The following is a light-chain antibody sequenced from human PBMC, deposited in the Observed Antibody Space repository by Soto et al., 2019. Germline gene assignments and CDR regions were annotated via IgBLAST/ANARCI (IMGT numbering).Light chain of an antibody. CDR2: QDR. V-gene: IGLV3-1*01. Sequence: SYELTQPPSVSVSPGQTASITCSGDKLGDKYACWYQQKPGQSPVLVIYQDRKRPSGIPERFSGSNSGNTATLTISGTQAMDEADYYCQAWDISTANYVFGTGTKVTVL. J-gene: IGLJ1*01. CDR3: QAWDISTANYV. CDR1: KLGDKY.